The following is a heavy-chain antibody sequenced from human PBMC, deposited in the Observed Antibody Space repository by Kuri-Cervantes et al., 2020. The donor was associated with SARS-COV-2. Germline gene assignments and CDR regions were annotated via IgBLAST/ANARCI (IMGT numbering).Heavy chain of an antibody. CDR2: VKTNSGNT. J-gene: IGHJ6*03. V-gene: IGHV1-8*01. Sequence: ASVKVSCKAPETTFPNYDINWVRQATGQGLEWMGMVKTNSGNTLYAQIFQGRVTMTRDTSTSTVYLELSSLTSEDTAVYYCAKESSAYAHGYYYMDVWGKGTTVTVSS. CDR3: AKESSAYAHGYYYMDV. CDR1: ETTFPNYD. D-gene: IGHD5-12*01.